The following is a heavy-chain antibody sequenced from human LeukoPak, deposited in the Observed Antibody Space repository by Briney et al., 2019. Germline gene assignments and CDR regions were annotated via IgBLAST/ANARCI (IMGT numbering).Heavy chain of an antibody. V-gene: IGHV1-69*05. D-gene: IGHD2-2*01. J-gene: IGHJ4*02. CDR3: ARGDLASVRQLPLDY. CDR2: IIPIFGTA. CDR1: GGTFSSYS. Sequence: SVKVSCKASGGTFSSYSISWVGHAPGQRLGWMGGIIPIFGTANYAQKFQGRVTITTDESTSTAYMELSSLRSEDTAVYYCARGDLASVRQLPLDYWGQGTLVTVSS.